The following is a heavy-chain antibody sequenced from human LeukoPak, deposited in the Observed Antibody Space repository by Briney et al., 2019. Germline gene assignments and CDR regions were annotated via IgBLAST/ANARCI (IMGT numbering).Heavy chain of an antibody. Sequence: GGSLRLSCAACGFTFSRYEMNWVRQAPGKGLEWVSYISSSAETTYYADSVKGRFTISRDNAKSSLYLQMYSLRAEDTAVYFCARQQQQLWYDWGQGTLVTVSS. V-gene: IGHV3-48*03. CDR2: ISSSAETT. J-gene: IGHJ4*02. CDR1: GFTFSRYE. D-gene: IGHD5-18*01. CDR3: ARQQQQLWYD.